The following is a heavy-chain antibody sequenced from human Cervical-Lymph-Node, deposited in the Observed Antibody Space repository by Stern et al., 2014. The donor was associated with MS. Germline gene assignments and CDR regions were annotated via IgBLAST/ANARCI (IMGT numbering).Heavy chain of an antibody. CDR3: ARDYEDTSMLFDH. J-gene: IGHJ4*02. V-gene: IGHV3-30*03. CDR2: ISYDGNHK. D-gene: IGHD2-8*01. CDR1: GFTFSSYG. Sequence: VQLLESGGAVVQPGRSLRLSCAASGFTFSSYGMHWVRQAPRKGLEWVTVISYDGNHKYYAASVKGRFTISRDNSKNTLHLQMNSVTPDDTAIYYCARDYEDTSMLFDHWGQGTLVTVSS.